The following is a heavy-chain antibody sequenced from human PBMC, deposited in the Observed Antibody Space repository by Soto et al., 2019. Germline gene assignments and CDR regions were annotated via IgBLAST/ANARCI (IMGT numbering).Heavy chain of an antibody. V-gene: IGHV4-34*01. CDR1: GGSFSGYY. D-gene: IGHD2-15*01. CDR3: ARGLGYCSWGSCYSFWFDP. J-gene: IGHJ5*02. Sequence: QVQLQQWGAGLLKPSETLSLTCAVYGGSFSGYYWSWIRQPPGKGLEWIGEINHSGSTNYNPSLKSGVTISVDTSKNQFSLKLSSCTAAETAVYYCARGLGYCSWGSCYSFWFDPWGQGTLVTVSS. CDR2: INHSGST.